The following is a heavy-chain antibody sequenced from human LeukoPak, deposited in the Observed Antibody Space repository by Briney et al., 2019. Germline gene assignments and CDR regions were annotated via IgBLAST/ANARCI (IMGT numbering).Heavy chain of an antibody. CDR1: GFSYSGYS. CDR2: IQRDGSSP. CDR3: SRGHYGPDY. Sequence: GGSLRLSCTASGFSYSGYSMHWVRQAPGKGLEWVSGIQRDGSSPTYADSVKGRFTISRDNAKGSVYLQMNILRAEDTAVYYCSRGHYGPDYWGQGTLVTVSS. D-gene: IGHD3-16*01. V-gene: IGHV3-74*01. J-gene: IGHJ4*02.